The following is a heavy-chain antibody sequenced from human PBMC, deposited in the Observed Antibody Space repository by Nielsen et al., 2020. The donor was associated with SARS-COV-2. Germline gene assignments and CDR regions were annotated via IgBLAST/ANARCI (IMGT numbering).Heavy chain of an antibody. V-gene: IGHV1-2*06. CDR2: INPYSGGT. J-gene: IGHJ4*02. CDR1: GYTFTDYY. CDR3: ARGFDY. Sequence: ASVKVSCKASGYTFTDYYIHWVRQAPGQGLEWMGRINPYSGGTNYAQKFQGTVTMTRDASISTVYMELTSDDTAVYYCARGFDYWGQGTLVTVSS.